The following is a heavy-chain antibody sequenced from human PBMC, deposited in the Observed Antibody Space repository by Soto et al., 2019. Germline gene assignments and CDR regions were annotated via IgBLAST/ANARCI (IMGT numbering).Heavy chain of an antibody. Sequence: PSETLSLTCAVSGDSISSNNWWSWVRQPPGKGLEWIGEIHHSGSTNYNPSLKSRVTISVDKSKNQFSLKLTSVTAADTAVYYCTTTDYDDSSGYGEYYYYGMDVWGQGTTVT. CDR2: IHHSGST. CDR3: TTTDYDDSSGYGEYYYYGMDV. CDR1: GDSISSNNW. D-gene: IGHD3-22*01. J-gene: IGHJ6*02. V-gene: IGHV4-4*02.